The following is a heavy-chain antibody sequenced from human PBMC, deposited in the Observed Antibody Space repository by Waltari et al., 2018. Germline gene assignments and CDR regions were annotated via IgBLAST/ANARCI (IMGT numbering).Heavy chain of an antibody. CDR3: TQSGGYCSGGSCYSFYYYYMDV. Sequence: TFGDYAMSWVRQAPGKGLEWVGFIRSKAYGGTTEYAASVKGRFTISRDDSKSIAYLQMNSLKTEDTAVYYCTQSGGYCSGGSCYSFYYYYMDVWGKGTTVTVSS. J-gene: IGHJ6*03. V-gene: IGHV3-49*04. CDR1: TFGDYA. CDR2: IRSKAYGGTT. D-gene: IGHD2-15*01.